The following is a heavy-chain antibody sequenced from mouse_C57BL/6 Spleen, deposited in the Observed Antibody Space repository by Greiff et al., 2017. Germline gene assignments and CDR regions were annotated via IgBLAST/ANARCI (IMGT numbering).Heavy chain of an antibody. CDR1: GYTFTSYW. V-gene: IGHV1-59*01. J-gene: IGHJ1*03. D-gene: IGHD4-1*01. Sequence: VQLQQPGAELVRPGTSVKLSCKASGYTFTSYWMHWVKQRPGQGLEWIGVIDPSDSYTNYNEKFKGKATLTVATSSSTAYMQLSSLTSEDSAVYYCGRGRGETDWDYGGWGTGTTVTAAS. CDR2: IDPSDSYT. CDR3: GRGRGETDWDYGG.